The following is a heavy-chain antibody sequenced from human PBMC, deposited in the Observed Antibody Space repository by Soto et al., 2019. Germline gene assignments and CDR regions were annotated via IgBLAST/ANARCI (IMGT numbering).Heavy chain of an antibody. CDR1: GFTFSSYG. V-gene: IGHV3-30*18. D-gene: IGHD3-16*01. CDR3: AKWGVYDYAPSYYYGMDV. Sequence: QVQLVESGGGVVQPGRSLRLSCAASGFTFSSYGMHWVRQAPGKGLEWVAVISYDGSNKYYADSVKGRFTISRDNSKNTLYLQMNSLRAEDTAVYYCAKWGVYDYAPSYYYGMDVWGQGTTVTVSS. CDR2: ISYDGSNK. J-gene: IGHJ6*02.